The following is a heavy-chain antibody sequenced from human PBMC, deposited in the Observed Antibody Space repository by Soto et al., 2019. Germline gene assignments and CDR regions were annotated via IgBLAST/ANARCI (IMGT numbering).Heavy chain of an antibody. CDR3: ARDQVAAPQYFDY. V-gene: IGHV4-30-4*01. J-gene: IGHJ4*02. D-gene: IGHD6-6*01. CDR2: IYYSGSN. CDR1: GGSISSGDYY. Sequence: QVQLQESGPGLVKPSQTLSLTCTVSGGSISSGDYYWSWIRQPPGKGLEWIGYIYYSGSNYYNPSLKSRVTISVDTSKNQLSLKLSSVTAADTAVYYCARDQVAAPQYFDYWGQGTLGTVSS.